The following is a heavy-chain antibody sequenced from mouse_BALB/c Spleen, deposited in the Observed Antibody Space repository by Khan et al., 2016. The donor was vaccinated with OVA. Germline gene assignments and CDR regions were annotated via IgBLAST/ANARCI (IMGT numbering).Heavy chain of an antibody. D-gene: IGHD2-4*01. J-gene: IGHJ3*01. CDR3: ARRGNDYAWFAY. CDR2: INPSTGYT. V-gene: IGHV1-7*01. CDR1: GYTFTNYW. Sequence: QVQLQPSGAELAKPGASVKMSCKASGYTFTNYWMHWVKQRPGQGLEWIGYINPSTGYTEYNQKFKDKATLTADKSSSTAYMQLSSLTSEDSAVYYCARRGNDYAWFAYWSQRTLVTVSA.